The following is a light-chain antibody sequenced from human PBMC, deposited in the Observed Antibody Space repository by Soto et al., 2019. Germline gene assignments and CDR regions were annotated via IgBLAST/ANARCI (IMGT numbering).Light chain of an antibody. V-gene: IGKV3D-20*02. Sequence: EIVLTQSPDTLSLSPGERATLSCRASQIVLSSYLAWYQQRPGQSPRLLMYAVSNRATGIPDRFIGSGSGTDFTLTISRLEPEDVALYYCQQHGHLSFTFGGGTKV. CDR1: QIVLSSY. CDR2: AVS. J-gene: IGKJ4*01. CDR3: QQHGHLSFT.